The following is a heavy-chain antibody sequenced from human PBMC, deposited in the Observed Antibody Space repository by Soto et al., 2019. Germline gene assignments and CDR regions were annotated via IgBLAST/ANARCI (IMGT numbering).Heavy chain of an antibody. V-gene: IGHV3-64*01. J-gene: IGHJ6*03. Sequence: EAQLVESGGGLVQPGGSLRLSCAASGFTFSNYEMHWVRQAPGQGLEYVSGISNNGAHTDYAKSVKGRFTVSRDNSENILYLQIGSLRAEDMALYYCARLGYGSSWPNVYMDVWGKGTTVTVSS. CDR1: GFTFSNYE. CDR3: ARLGYGSSWPNVYMDV. CDR2: ISNNGAHT. D-gene: IGHD6-13*01.